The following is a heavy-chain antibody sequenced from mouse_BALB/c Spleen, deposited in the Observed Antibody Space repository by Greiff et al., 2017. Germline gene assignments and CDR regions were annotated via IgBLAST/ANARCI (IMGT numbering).Heavy chain of an antibody. Sequence: EVQLQQSGTVLARPGASVKMSCKASGYTFTSYWMHWVKQRPGQGLEWIGAIYPGNSDTSYNQKFKGKAKLTAVTSTSTAYMELSSLTSEDSAVYYCARRGYYGSSLDYWGQGTTLTVSS. J-gene: IGHJ2*01. CDR3: ARRGYYGSSLDY. D-gene: IGHD1-1*01. CDR2: IYPGNSDT. CDR1: GYTFTSYW. V-gene: IGHV1-5*01.